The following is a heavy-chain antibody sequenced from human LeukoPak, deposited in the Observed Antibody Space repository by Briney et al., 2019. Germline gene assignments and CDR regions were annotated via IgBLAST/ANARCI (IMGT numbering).Heavy chain of an antibody. CDR2: IYPGDSDT. CDR3: ARQKIAVAGTSYYYYGMDV. Sequence: GESLKISCKGSGYSFTSYWIGWVHQMPGKGLEWMGIIYPGDSDTRYSPSFQGQVTISADKSISTAYLQWSSLKASDTAMYYCARQKIAVAGTSYYYYGMDVWGQGTTVTVSS. D-gene: IGHD6-19*01. V-gene: IGHV5-51*07. J-gene: IGHJ6*02. CDR1: GYSFTSYW.